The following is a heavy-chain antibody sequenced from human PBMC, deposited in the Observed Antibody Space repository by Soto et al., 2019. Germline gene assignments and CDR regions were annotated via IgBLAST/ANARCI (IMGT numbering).Heavy chain of an antibody. V-gene: IGHV4-30-4*08. Sequence: SETLSLTCTVSGGSISSSDYYWSWIRQPPGKGLEWIGYIYSSGNTYYNPSLKSRLTISVDTSKNQFSLKLNSVTAADTAIYYCVRDSVRFGPAFDSWGQGTQVTVSS. J-gene: IGHJ4*02. D-gene: IGHD3-3*01. CDR1: GGSISSSDYY. CDR3: VRDSVRFGPAFDS. CDR2: IYSSGNT.